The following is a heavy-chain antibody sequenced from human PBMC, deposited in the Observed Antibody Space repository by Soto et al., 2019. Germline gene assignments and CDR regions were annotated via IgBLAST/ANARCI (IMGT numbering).Heavy chain of an antibody. CDR3: ARRYSGGRAFDI. CDR1: EFTFSDYY. D-gene: IGHD5-12*01. V-gene: IGHV3-11*01. CDR2: ISSSGNTI. J-gene: IGHJ3*02. Sequence: QVQLVESGGGLVRPGESLRLSCAASEFTFSDYYMSWIRQAPGKGLEWVSYISSSGNTIYYADSVKGRFTISRDNAKNSLYLLMNSLRAEDTAVYYCARRYSGGRAFDICGPGTMVTVSS.